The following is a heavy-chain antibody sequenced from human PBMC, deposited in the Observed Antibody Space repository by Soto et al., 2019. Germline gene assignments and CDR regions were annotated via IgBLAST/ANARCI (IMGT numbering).Heavy chain of an antibody. CDR3: AKDSAEYSSYPDY. V-gene: IGHV3-9*01. CDR1: GFTFDDYA. J-gene: IGHJ4*02. Sequence: GGSLRLSCAASGFTFDDYAMHWVRQAPGKGLEWVSGISWNSGSIGYADSVKGRFTISRDNAKNSLYLQMNSLRAEDTALYYCAKDSAEYSSYPDYWGQGTLVTVSS. CDR2: ISWNSGSI. D-gene: IGHD6-6*01.